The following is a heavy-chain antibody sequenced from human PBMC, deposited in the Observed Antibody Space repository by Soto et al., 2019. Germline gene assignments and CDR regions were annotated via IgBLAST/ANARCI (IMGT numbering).Heavy chain of an antibody. Sequence: GGSLRLSCAASGFTFSSYAMGWVRQGPGKGLEWVAVVSIGGSTHYADSVRGRFTISRDNSKNTLYLQMNSLRAEDTAVYYCAKTEGDHYYDSSGYYYRYWGQGTLVTVSS. CDR1: GFTFSSYA. D-gene: IGHD3-22*01. J-gene: IGHJ4*02. CDR2: VSIGGST. V-gene: IGHV3-23*01. CDR3: AKTEGDHYYDSSGYYYRY.